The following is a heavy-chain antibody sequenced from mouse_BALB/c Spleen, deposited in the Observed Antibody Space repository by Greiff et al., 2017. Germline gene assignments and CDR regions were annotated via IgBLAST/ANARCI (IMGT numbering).Heavy chain of an antibody. J-gene: IGHJ3*01. CDR1: GFTLTGYG. CDR3: AGNYYSSSAWFAY. V-gene: IGHV2-6-7*01. Sequence: VQRVESGPGLVAPSQSLSISCTVSGFTLTGYGVNWVRQTPGKGLEWLGMICGDGSTNYNSAHNSRLSISNDNSKSQVFLKMNSLQTDDTARYYCAGNYYSSSAWFAYWGQGTLVTVSA. CDR2: ICGDGST. D-gene: IGHD1-1*01.